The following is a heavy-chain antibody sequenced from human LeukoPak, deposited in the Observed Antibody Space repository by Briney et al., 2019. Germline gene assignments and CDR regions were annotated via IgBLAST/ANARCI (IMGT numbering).Heavy chain of an antibody. J-gene: IGHJ6*02. D-gene: IGHD3-9*01. CDR3: ARDSGNVLRYFDWLSPERFGMDV. CDR1: GYTFTGYY. CDR2: INPNSGGT. Sequence: GASVKVSCKASGYTFTGYYMHWVRQAPGQGLEWMGWINPNSGGTNYAQKFQGWVTMTRDTSISTAYMELSRLRSDDTAVYYCARDSGNVLRYFDWLSPERFGMDVWGQGTTVTVSS. V-gene: IGHV1-2*04.